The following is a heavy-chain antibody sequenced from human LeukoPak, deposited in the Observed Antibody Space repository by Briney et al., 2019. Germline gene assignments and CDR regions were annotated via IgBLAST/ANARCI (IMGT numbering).Heavy chain of an antibody. CDR2: IYYSGST. V-gene: IGHV4-59*12. CDR1: GGSISSYY. D-gene: IGHD5-18*01. Sequence: SETLSLTCTVSGGSISSYYWSWIRQPPGKGLEWIGYIYYSGSTNYNPSLKSRVTISVDTSKNQFSLKLSSVTAADTAVYYCARDSYGTHFDYWGQGTLVTVSS. CDR3: ARDSYGTHFDY. J-gene: IGHJ4*02.